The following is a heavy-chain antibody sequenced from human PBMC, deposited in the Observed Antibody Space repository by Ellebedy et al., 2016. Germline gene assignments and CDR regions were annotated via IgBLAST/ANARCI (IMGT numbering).Heavy chain of an antibody. Sequence: SETLSLTCTVSGGSISSYYWSWIRQPPGKGLEWIGYIYYSGSTNYNPSLKSRVTISVDTSKNQFSLKLSSVTAADTAVYYCARTQGKGSGWYLLDYYYYGMDVWGQGTTVTVSS. CDR3: ARTQGKGSGWYLLDYYYYGMDV. CDR1: GGSISSYY. J-gene: IGHJ6*02. V-gene: IGHV4-59*12. CDR2: IYYSGST. D-gene: IGHD6-19*01.